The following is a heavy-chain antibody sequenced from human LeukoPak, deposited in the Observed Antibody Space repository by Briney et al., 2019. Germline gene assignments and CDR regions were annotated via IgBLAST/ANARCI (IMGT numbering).Heavy chain of an antibody. Sequence: GGSLRLSCAASGSYWMHWVRQAPGKGLEWVAVISYDGSNKYYAGSVKGRFTISRDNSKNTLYLQMNSLRAEDTAVYYCARDRGSGENYFDYWGQGALVTVSS. CDR2: ISYDGSNK. CDR3: ARDRGSGENYFDY. V-gene: IGHV3-30-3*01. CDR1: GSYW. D-gene: IGHD3-10*01. J-gene: IGHJ4*02.